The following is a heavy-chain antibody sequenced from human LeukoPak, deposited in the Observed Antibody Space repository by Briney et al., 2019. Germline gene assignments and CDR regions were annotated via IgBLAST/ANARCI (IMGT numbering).Heavy chain of an antibody. CDR2: INPSGGST. V-gene: IGHV1-46*01. Sequence: ASVKVSCKASGYTFTGYYMHWVRQAPGQGLEWMGIINPSGGSTSYAQKFQGRVTMTRDMSTSTVYMELSSLRSEDTAVYYCAREKQVWYSSSWDFDYWGQGTLVTVSS. CDR3: AREKQVWYSSSWDFDY. J-gene: IGHJ4*02. D-gene: IGHD6-13*01. CDR1: GYTFTGYY.